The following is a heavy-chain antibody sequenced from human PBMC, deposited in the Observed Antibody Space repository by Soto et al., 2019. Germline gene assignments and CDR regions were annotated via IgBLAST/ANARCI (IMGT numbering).Heavy chain of an antibody. D-gene: IGHD2-15*01. J-gene: IGHJ5*02. CDR3: ARVLRWWFDP. CDR2: IYYSGST. Sequence: QVQLQESGPGLVKPSETLSLTCTVSGGSISSYYWSWIRQPPGKGLEWIGYIYYSGSTNYKPSLKSRVTISVDTSKNQFSLKLSSVTAADTAVYYCARVLRWWFDPWGQGTLVTVSS. V-gene: IGHV4-59*01. CDR1: GGSISSYY.